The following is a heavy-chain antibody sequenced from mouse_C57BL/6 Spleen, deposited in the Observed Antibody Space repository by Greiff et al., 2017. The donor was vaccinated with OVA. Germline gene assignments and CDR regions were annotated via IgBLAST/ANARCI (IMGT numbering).Heavy chain of an antibody. CDR3: ASITTGRGY. Sequence: QVQLQQPGAELVRPGTSVKLSCKASGYTFTSYWMHWVKQRPGQGLEWIGVIDPSDSYTNYNQKFKGKATLTVDTSSSTAYMQLSSLTSEDSAVYYCASITTGRGYWGQGTTLTVSS. J-gene: IGHJ2*01. CDR1: GYTFTSYW. CDR2: IDPSDSYT. D-gene: IGHD1-1*01. V-gene: IGHV1-59*01.